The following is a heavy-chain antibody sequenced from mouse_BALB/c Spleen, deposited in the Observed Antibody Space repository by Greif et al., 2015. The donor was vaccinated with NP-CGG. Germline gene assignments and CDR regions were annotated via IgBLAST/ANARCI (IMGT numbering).Heavy chain of an antibody. CDR1: GYTFTSSW. CDR2: IHPSSGNT. D-gene: IGHD6-2*01. Sequence: QVQLKESGSVLVRPGASVKLSCKASGYTFTSSWMHWAKQRPGQGLEWIGEIHPSSGNTNYNEMFKGKATLTVDTSSSTAYVDLSSLTSEDSAVYYCSKSGDCDNSFDYWGQGTPLTVSS. V-gene: IGHV1S130*01. CDR3: SKSGDCDNSFDY. J-gene: IGHJ2*01.